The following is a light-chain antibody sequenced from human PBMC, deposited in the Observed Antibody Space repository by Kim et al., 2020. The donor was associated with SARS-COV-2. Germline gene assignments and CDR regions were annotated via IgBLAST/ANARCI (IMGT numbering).Light chain of an antibody. CDR1: QGIGNY. V-gene: IGKV1-16*02. Sequence: DIQMIQSQSSLSASVGDRVTITCRASQGIGNYLAWFQQKPGKAPKSLIYGATSLQGGVPSKFSGSGSGTDFTLTISSLQPEDFATYYCQQYNSFPLTFGQGTKLEIK. J-gene: IGKJ2*01. CDR2: GAT. CDR3: QQYNSFPLT.